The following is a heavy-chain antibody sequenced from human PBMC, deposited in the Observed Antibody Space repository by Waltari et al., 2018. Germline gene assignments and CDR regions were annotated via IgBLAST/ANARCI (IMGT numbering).Heavy chain of an antibody. CDR1: GGTFSSYA. D-gene: IGHD1-7*01. V-gene: IGHV1-69*01. CDR3: ARGSRTYNWNYGLYGMDV. Sequence: QVQLVQSGAEVKKPGSSVQVSCKASGGTFSSYAISWVRQAPGHGLVWMGGIIPSFCTANDAQKFQGRGTITADESTSTAYMELSSLRSEDTAVYYCARGSRTYNWNYGLYGMDVWGQGTTVTVSS. J-gene: IGHJ6*02. CDR2: IIPSFCTA.